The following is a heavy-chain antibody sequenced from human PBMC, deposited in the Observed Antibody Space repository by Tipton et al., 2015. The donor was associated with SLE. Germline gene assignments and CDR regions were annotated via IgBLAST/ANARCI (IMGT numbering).Heavy chain of an antibody. J-gene: IGHJ4*02. V-gene: IGHV4-39*07. CDR1: GGSISSSSYY. D-gene: IGHD6-19*01. Sequence: TLSLTCTVSGGSISSSSYYWGWVRQPPGKGLEWIGSIYYSGSTYYNPSLKSRVTISVDTSKNQFSLKLSSVTAADTAVYYCARARPYSGGWYYFDYWGQGTLVTVSS. CDR2: IYYSGST. CDR3: ARARPYSGGWYYFDY.